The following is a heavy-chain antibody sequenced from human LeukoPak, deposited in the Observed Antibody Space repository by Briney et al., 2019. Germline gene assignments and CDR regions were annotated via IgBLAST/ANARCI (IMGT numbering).Heavy chain of an antibody. CDR3: ARTDSSYGLYYYYYMDV. D-gene: IGHD5-18*01. Sequence: SETLSLTCTVSGGSISSYYWSWIRQPPGKGLEWIGYIYYSGSTNYNPSLKSRVTISVDTSKNQFSLKLSSVTAADTAVYYCARTDSSYGLYYYYYMDVWGKGTTVTVSS. CDR2: IYYSGST. V-gene: IGHV4-59*01. CDR1: GGSISSYY. J-gene: IGHJ6*03.